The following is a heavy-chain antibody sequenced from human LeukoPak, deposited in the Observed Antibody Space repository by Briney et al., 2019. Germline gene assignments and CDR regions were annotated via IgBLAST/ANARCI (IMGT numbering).Heavy chain of an antibody. CDR2: ISGSGDST. CDR3: AKTRPLDSSSWPHGDY. CDR1: GFTFSSCA. J-gene: IGHJ4*02. V-gene: IGHV3-23*01. D-gene: IGHD6-13*01. Sequence: GGSLRLSCAASGFTFSSCAMSWVRQAPGKGLEWVSAISGSGDSTYYGDSVKGRFTISRDNSKNTLYLQMNSLRAEDTAVYYCAKTRPLDSSSWPHGDYWGQGTLVTVSS.